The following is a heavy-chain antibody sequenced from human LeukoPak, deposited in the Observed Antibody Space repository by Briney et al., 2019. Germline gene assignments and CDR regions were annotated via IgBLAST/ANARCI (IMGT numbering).Heavy chain of an antibody. D-gene: IGHD1-7*01. V-gene: IGHV4-4*07. J-gene: IGHJ3*02. CDR1: GDSISGYY. Sequence: SETLSLTCTVSGDSISGYYCCRIRQPPAQGLERIVRGYTSGSTHYYHSPTSRLTMTVDTSTNKFFLKLRSVTAAHTAMYYCARLIAGTTTAFDIWGQGTMVTVSS. CDR3: ARLIAGTTTAFDI. CDR2: GYTSGST.